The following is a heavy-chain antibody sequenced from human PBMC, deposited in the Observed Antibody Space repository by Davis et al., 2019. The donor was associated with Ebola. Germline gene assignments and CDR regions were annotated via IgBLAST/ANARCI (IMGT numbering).Heavy chain of an antibody. Sequence: AASVKVSCKASGYTFTSYDINWVRQATGQGLEWMGWMNPNSGNTGYAQKFQGRVTMTRNTSISTAYMELSSLRSEDTAVYYCARGLTWTQIAERQDNWFDPWGQGTLVTVSS. CDR1: GYTFTSYD. CDR3: ARGLTWTQIAERQDNWFDP. J-gene: IGHJ5*02. V-gene: IGHV1-8*01. D-gene: IGHD6-13*01. CDR2: MNPNSGNT.